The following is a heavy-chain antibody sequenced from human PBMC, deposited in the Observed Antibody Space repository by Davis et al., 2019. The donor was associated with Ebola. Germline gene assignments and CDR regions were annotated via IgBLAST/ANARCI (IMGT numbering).Heavy chain of an antibody. CDR3: ATPIGYCGGGSCYSDFGY. CDR1: GGSISSSSYY. Sequence: SETLSLTCTVSGGSISSSSYYWGWIRQPPGKGLEWIGSIYYSGITYYNPSLKSRVTISVDTSKNQFSLKLSSVTAADTAVYYCATPIGYCGGGSCYSDFGYWGQGTLVTVSS. V-gene: IGHV4-39*01. J-gene: IGHJ4*02. CDR2: IYYSGIT. D-gene: IGHD2-15*01.